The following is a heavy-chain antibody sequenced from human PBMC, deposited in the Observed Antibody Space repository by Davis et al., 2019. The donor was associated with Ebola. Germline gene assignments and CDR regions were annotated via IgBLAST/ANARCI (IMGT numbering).Heavy chain of an antibody. Sequence: SETLSLTCAVYGGSSSGYYWSWIRQPPGKGLEWIGEINHSGSTNYNPSLKSRVIIPVDTSKNQFSLKLGSVTAADTAVYDCARGGCGYGMDVWGQGTTVTVSS. J-gene: IGHJ6*02. V-gene: IGHV4-34*01. CDR3: ARGGCGYGMDV. CDR2: INHSGST. CDR1: GGSSSGYY.